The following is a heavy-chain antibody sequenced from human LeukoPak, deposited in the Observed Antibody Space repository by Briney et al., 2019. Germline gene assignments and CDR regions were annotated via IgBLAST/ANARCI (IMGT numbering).Heavy chain of an antibody. D-gene: IGHD2-15*01. Sequence: ASVKVSCKASGYSFTSYAISWVRQAPGQGLEWMGWISAYNGNTDYAQKLQVRVTMTTDTPTSTAYMELRGLRSDDTAVYYCARAVVVGDNYFDYWGQGTLVTVSS. J-gene: IGHJ4*02. V-gene: IGHV1-18*01. CDR1: GYSFTSYA. CDR2: ISAYNGNT. CDR3: ARAVVVGDNYFDY.